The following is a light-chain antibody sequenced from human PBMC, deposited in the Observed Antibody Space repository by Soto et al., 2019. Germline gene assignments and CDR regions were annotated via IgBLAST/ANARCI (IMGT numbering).Light chain of an antibody. Sequence: QSALTQPPSASGSPGQSVTISCTGTSSDVGGYNYVSWYQKYPGRAPKIMIYEVTKLPSGVPDRVSGSKSGNTASLTVSGLQAEDEADYYCSSYAASNNFYFVFGGGTKLTVL. CDR2: EVT. CDR3: SSYAASNNFYFV. J-gene: IGLJ3*02. CDR1: SSDVGGYNY. V-gene: IGLV2-8*01.